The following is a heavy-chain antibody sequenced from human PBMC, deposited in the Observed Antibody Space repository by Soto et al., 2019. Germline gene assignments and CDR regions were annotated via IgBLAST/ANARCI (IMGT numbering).Heavy chain of an antibody. D-gene: IGHD3-10*01. V-gene: IGHV3-30*18. CDR1: GFTFSSYG. CDR2: ISYDGSNK. J-gene: IGHJ4*02. Sequence: GGSLRLSCAASGFTFSSYGMHWVRQAPGKGLEWVAVISYDGSNKYYADSVKSRFTISRDNSKNTLYLQMNSLRAEDTAVYYCAKGERAVRGVIFHPPESGWGQGTLVTVSS. CDR3: AKGERAVRGVIFHPPESG.